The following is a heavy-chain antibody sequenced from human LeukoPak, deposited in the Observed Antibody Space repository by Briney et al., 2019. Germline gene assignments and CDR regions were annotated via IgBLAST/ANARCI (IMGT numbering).Heavy chain of an antibody. V-gene: IGHV1-18*01. D-gene: IGHD3-3*01. CDR1: GYTFTSYG. CDR2: ISAYNGNT. CDR3: ARDWEWTKEYYYYGMDV. J-gene: IGHJ6*02. Sequence: GASVKVSCKASGYTFTSYGISWVRPAPGQGLEWMGWISAYNGNTNYAQKLQGRVTMTTDTSTSTAYMELRSLRSDDTAVYYCARDWEWTKEYYYYGMDVWGQGTTVTVSS.